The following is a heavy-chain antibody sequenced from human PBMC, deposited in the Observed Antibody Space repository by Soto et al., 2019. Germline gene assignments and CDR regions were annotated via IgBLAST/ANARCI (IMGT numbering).Heavy chain of an antibody. J-gene: IGHJ3*02. CDR1: GYTFTSYG. Sequence: QVQLVQSGAEVKKPGASVKVSCKASGYTFTSYGIRWVRQAPGQVLAWMGWISAYNGNTNYAQKLQGRVTMTTDTSTSTDYMELRSLRSDDTAVYYCARAGDRDDAFDIWGQGTMVTVSS. CDR3: ARAGDRDDAFDI. CDR2: ISAYNGNT. D-gene: IGHD3-16*01. V-gene: IGHV1-18*01.